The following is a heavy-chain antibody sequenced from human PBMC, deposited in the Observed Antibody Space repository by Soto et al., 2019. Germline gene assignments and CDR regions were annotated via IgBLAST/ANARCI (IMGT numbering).Heavy chain of an antibody. CDR1: GGSISSSSYY. CDR2: IYYSGST. CDR3: ASHPLLRFLEWLPAHFDY. D-gene: IGHD3-3*01. Sequence: SETLSLTCTVSGGSISSSSYYWGWIRQPPGKGLEWIGSIYYSGSTYYNPSLKSRVTISVDTSKNQFSLKLSSVTAADTAVYYCASHPLLRFLEWLPAHFDYWGQGTLVTVSS. J-gene: IGHJ4*02. V-gene: IGHV4-39*01.